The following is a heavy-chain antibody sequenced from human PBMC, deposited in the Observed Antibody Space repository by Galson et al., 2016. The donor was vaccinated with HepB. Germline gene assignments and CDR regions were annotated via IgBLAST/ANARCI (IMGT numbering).Heavy chain of an antibody. CDR3: ASDPSYGSKWLNYFDY. V-gene: IGHV3-48*01. CDR1: GFNFDKYA. J-gene: IGHJ4*02. D-gene: IGHD6-19*01. Sequence: SLRLSCAVSGFNFDKYAMNWVRQAPGKGLEWLSYISASRANIHYSDSVKGRFTISSDNAGNSVYLQMNSLGAEDTAVYYCASDPSYGSKWLNYFDYWGQGALVTVSS. CDR2: ISASRANI.